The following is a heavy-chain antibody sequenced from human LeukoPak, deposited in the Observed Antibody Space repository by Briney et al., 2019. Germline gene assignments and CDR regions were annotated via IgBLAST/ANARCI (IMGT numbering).Heavy chain of an antibody. J-gene: IGHJ6*03. CDR3: AREVDGYSYGYRSYDYYYMDV. V-gene: IGHV4-34*01. D-gene: IGHD5-18*01. CDR1: EFTFSSYS. CDR2: INHSGST. Sequence: GSLRLSCVASEFTFSSYSMIWVRQPPGKGLEWIGEINHSGSTNYNPSLKSRVTISVDTSKNQFSLKLSSVTAADTAVYYCAREVDGYSYGYRSYDYYYMDVWGKGTTVTVSS.